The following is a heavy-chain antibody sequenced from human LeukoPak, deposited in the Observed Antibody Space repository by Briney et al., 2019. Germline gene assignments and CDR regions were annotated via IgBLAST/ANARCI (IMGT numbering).Heavy chain of an antibody. CDR3: ARRQGCSTSSCPPDS. CDR1: GYSFTSYW. Sequence: GESLKISCKGSGYSFTSYWIGWVRQMPGKGLEWMGIIYPGDSDTRYSPSFRGQVTMSADKSINTAYLQWSSLKASDTAMYFCARRQGCSTSSCPPDSWGQGTLVTASS. V-gene: IGHV5-51*01. D-gene: IGHD2-2*01. J-gene: IGHJ4*02. CDR2: IYPGDSDT.